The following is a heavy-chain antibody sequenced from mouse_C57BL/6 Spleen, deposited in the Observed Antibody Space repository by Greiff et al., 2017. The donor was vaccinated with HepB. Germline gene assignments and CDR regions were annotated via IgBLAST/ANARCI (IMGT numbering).Heavy chain of an antibody. J-gene: IGHJ2*01. D-gene: IGHD2-1*01. CDR3: TKLLWYPYYFDY. CDR2: IRLKSDNYAT. Sequence: EVKVEESGGGLVQPGGSMKLSCVASGFTFSNYWMNWVRQSPEKGLEWVAQIRLKSDNYATHYAESVKGRFTISRDDSKSSVYLQMNNLRAEDTGIYYCTKLLWYPYYFDYWGQGTTLTVSS. CDR1: GFTFSNYW. V-gene: IGHV6-3*01.